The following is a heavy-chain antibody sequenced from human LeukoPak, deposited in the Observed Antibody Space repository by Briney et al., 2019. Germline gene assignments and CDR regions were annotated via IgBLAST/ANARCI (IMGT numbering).Heavy chain of an antibody. Sequence: GASVKVSCKASGGTFSSYAISWVRQAPGQGLEWMGGIIPIFGTANYAQKFQGRVTITTDESTSTAYMELSSLRSEDTAVYYCARGGGNWGFVDYWGQGTLVTVSS. CDR2: IIPIFGTA. V-gene: IGHV1-69*05. CDR3: ARGGGNWGFVDY. CDR1: GGTFSSYA. D-gene: IGHD7-27*01. J-gene: IGHJ4*02.